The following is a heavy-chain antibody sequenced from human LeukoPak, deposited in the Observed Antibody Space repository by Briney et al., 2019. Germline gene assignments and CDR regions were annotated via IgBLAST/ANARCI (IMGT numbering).Heavy chain of an antibody. J-gene: IGHJ4*02. Sequence: GSLRLSCAASGFTFSSYEMNWVRQAPGKGLEWVSYISSSGSTIYYADSVKGRFTISRDNAKNSLYLQMNSLRAEGTAVYYCARDFWGSYVWGSYRFAFDYWGQGTLVTVSS. V-gene: IGHV3-48*03. CDR1: GFTFSSYE. CDR2: ISSSGSTI. D-gene: IGHD3-16*02. CDR3: ARDFWGSYVWGSYRFAFDY.